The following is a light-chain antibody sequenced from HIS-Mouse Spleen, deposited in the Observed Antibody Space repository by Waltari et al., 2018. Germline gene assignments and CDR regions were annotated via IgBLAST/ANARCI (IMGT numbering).Light chain of an antibody. CDR2: EGS. V-gene: IGLV2-23*01. CDR1: SSYVGSYNL. J-gene: IGLJ3*02. CDR3: CSYAGSSTWV. Sequence: QSALTQPASVSGSPGQSITISCTGTSSYVGSYNLFSWYQQHPGKAPKLMIYEGSKRPSGVSNRFSGSKSGNTASLTISGLQAEDEADYYCCSYAGSSTWVFGGGTKLTVL.